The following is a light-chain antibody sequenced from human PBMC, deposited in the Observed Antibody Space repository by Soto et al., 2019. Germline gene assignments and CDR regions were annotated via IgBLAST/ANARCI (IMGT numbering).Light chain of an antibody. V-gene: IGKV3-15*01. J-gene: IGKJ1*01. CDR1: QTIYSN. CDR2: RAS. CDR3: QQYQNLWT. Sequence: IMMTQSPATLSVSLGERATLSCRAGQTIYSNVAWYQPRPGQAPRLLIYRASTRATGVPARFSGSGSGTEFPLTISSLQSEDFAIYYCQQYQNLWTFGQGTKVDIK.